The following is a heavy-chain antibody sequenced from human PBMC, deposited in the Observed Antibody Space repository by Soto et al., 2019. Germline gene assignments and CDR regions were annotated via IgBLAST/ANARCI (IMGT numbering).Heavy chain of an antibody. V-gene: IGHV3-48*03. D-gene: IGHD1-1*01. CDR3: ASGGWNDFFDY. CDR1: GFTFSSYE. CDR2: ISSSGSTI. J-gene: IGHJ4*02. Sequence: EVQLVESGGGLVQLGGSLRLSCAASGFTFSSYEMNWVRQAPGKGLEWVSYISSSGSTIYYADSVKGRFTISRDNAKNSLYLQMNSLRAEDTAVYYCASGGWNDFFDYWGQGTLVTVSS.